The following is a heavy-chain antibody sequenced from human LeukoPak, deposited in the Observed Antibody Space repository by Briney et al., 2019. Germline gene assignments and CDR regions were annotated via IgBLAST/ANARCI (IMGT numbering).Heavy chain of an antibody. CDR3: ARQKCTSTSCRTKNAFDI. D-gene: IGHD2-2*01. CDR2: IYTSGST. Sequence: SETLSLTCTVSGSISSYYWSWIRQPPGKGLEWIGYIYTSGSTNYNPSLKSRVTISVDTSKNQFSLDLSSVTAADTAVYYCARQKCTSTSCRTKNAFDIWGQGTMVTVSS. CDR1: GSISSYY. V-gene: IGHV4-4*09. J-gene: IGHJ3*02.